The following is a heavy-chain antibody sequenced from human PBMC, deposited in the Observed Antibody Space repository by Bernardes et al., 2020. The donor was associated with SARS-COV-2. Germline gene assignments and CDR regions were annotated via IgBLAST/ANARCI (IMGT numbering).Heavy chain of an antibody. Sequence: GGSLRLSCAASGFTFSNYWMSWVRQAPGRGLEWVANIKQDGSEKYYVDSVKGRFTISRDNAKNSLYLHLNSLRAEDTAVYYCARLYDRGWKPFGMDVWGQGTTVTVSS. CDR3: ARLYDRGWKPFGMDV. CDR1: GFTFSNYW. J-gene: IGHJ6*02. V-gene: IGHV3-7*01. D-gene: IGHD6-19*01. CDR2: IKQDGSEK.